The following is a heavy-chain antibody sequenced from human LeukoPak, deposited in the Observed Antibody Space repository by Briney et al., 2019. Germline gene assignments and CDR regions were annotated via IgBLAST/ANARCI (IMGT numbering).Heavy chain of an antibody. CDR3: ARGIDFWSGYLLSPCDY. CDR2: INPNSGGT. J-gene: IGHJ4*02. D-gene: IGHD3-3*01. CDR1: GYTFTGYY. Sequence: GASVKVSCKASGYTFTGYYMHWVRQAPGQGLEWMGWINPNSGGTNYAQKFQGRVTMTRDTSISTAYMELSRLGSDDTAVYYCARGIDFWSGYLLSPCDYWGQGTLVTVSS. V-gene: IGHV1-2*02.